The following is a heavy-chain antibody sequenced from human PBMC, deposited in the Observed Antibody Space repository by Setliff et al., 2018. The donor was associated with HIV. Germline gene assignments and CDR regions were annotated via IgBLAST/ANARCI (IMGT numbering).Heavy chain of an antibody. Sequence: SETLSLTCTVSGGSISSGSYYWSWIRQPAGKGLEWIGHIYTSGSTNYNPSLKSRLTISVDTSRNQFSLKLTSVTAADTAVYYCARRVRGPIVYNAFDTWGQGTMVTVSS. CDR1: GGSISSGSYY. V-gene: IGHV4-61*09. CDR3: ARRVRGPIVYNAFDT. CDR2: IYTSGST. J-gene: IGHJ3*02. D-gene: IGHD1-26*01.